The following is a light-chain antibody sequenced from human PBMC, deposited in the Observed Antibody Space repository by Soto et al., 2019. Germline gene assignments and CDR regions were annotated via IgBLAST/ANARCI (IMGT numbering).Light chain of an antibody. Sequence: QSVLTQPPSASGSPGQSVTISCTGISSDVGGYKYVSWYQQHPGKAPKLMIYEVSTRPSGVPDRFSGPKSGNTASLTVSGLQADDEADYYCSSYAGSNNYVFGSGTRSPS. J-gene: IGLJ1*01. CDR1: SSDVGGYKY. CDR3: SSYAGSNNYV. CDR2: EVS. V-gene: IGLV2-8*01.